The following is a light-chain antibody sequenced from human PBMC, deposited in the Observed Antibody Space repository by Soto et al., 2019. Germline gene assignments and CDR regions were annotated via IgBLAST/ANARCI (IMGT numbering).Light chain of an antibody. Sequence: QSVLTQPRSVSGSPGQLVTISCTGTRSDVGGYNYVSWYQQHPGKAPKLMIYDVSKRPSGVPDRFSGSKSGNTASLTISGLQAEDEADYYCCSYAGSYTNWVFGGGTKLTVL. V-gene: IGLV2-11*01. CDR3: CSYAGSYTNWV. CDR1: RSDVGGYNY. J-gene: IGLJ3*02. CDR2: DVS.